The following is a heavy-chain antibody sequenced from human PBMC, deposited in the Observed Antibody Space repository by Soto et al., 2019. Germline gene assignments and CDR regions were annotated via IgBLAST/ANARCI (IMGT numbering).Heavy chain of an antibody. D-gene: IGHD5-12*01. CDR3: ARDYGAYGRLDY. V-gene: IGHV3-21*01. Sequence: EVQLVESGGGQVKPGGSLRLSCAASEFTFSSHTMNWVRQAPGKGLEWVSSISSSGAYIYYADSVRGRFTISRDNAENSLHLQMSRLRAEDTAVYYCARDYGAYGRLDYWGQGTLVTVSS. CDR2: ISSSGAYI. J-gene: IGHJ4*02. CDR1: EFTFSSHT.